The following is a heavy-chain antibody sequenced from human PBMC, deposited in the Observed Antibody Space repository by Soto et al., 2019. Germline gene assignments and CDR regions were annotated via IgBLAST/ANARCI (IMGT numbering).Heavy chain of an antibody. Sequence: QVQLVQSGAEVKKPGASVKVSCKASGYTFTGYYMHWVRQAPGQGLEWMGWISPNSGGTNYAQKFQGWVTMTRDTSISTAYMELKRLRSDDTAVYYCARGLPAGYSSSWFEYWGQGTLVTVFS. D-gene: IGHD6-13*01. CDR2: ISPNSGGT. V-gene: IGHV1-2*04. CDR1: GYTFTGYY. J-gene: IGHJ4*02. CDR3: ARGLPAGYSSSWFEY.